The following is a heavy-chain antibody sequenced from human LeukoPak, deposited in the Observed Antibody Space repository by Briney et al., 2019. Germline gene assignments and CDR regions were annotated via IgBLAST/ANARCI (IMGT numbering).Heavy chain of an antibody. D-gene: IGHD6-19*01. Sequence: QPGGSLRLSCAASGFTFSGYGMHWVRQAPGKGLEWVAFIRYDGSNKYYADSVKGRFAISRDYAKNSLFLQMNSLRAEDTAVYYCARDTSVVGTLRYFDYWGQGALVTVSS. CDR1: GFTFSGYG. CDR2: IRYDGSNK. CDR3: ARDTSVVGTLRYFDY. J-gene: IGHJ4*02. V-gene: IGHV3-30*02.